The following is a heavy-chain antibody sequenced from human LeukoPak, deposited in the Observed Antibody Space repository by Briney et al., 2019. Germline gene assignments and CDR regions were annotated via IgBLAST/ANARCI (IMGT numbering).Heavy chain of an antibody. CDR1: GFTFSSYS. J-gene: IGHJ4*02. CDR2: ISSSSSYI. CDR3: ARDDYGDSISGY. D-gene: IGHD4-17*01. V-gene: IGHV3-21*01. Sequence: PGGSLRLSCAAPGFTFSSYSMNWVRQAPGKGLEWVSSISSSSSYIYYADSVKGRFTISRDNAKNSLYLQMNSLRAEDTAVYYCARDDYGDSISGYWGQGTLVTVSS.